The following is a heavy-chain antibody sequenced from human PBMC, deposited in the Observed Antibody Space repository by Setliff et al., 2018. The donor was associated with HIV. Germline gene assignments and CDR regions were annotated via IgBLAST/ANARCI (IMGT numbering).Heavy chain of an antibody. Sequence: PGGSLRLSCAASGFTFSSYAMSWVRQAPGKGLEWVSAISGSGCSTYYADSVKGRFTISRDNSKNTLYLQMNSLRDEDTAVYYCARYPGSGYYYAPFDYWGPGTLVTVSS. CDR3: ARYPGSGYYYAPFDY. CDR1: GFTFSSYA. CDR2: ISGSGCST. J-gene: IGHJ4*02. D-gene: IGHD3-22*01. V-gene: IGHV3-23*01.